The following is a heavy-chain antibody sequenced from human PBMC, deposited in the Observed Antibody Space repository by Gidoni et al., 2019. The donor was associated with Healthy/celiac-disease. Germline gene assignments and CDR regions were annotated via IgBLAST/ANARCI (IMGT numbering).Heavy chain of an antibody. V-gene: IGHV1-69*04. Sequence: QVQLVQSGAEVKKPGSSVKVSCKASGGTFSSYAISWVRQAPGQGLEWMGRIIPILGIANYAQKFQGRVTITADKSTSTAYMELSSLRSEDTAVYYCARDQTYCGGDCYLGVDYWGQGTLVTVSS. CDR1: GGTFSSYA. CDR2: IIPILGIA. J-gene: IGHJ4*02. D-gene: IGHD2-21*01. CDR3: ARDQTYCGGDCYLGVDY.